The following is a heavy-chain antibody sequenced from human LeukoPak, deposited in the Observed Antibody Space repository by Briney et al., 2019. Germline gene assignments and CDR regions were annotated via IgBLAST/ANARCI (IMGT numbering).Heavy chain of an antibody. Sequence: SETLSLTCSVSGGSISSGDYYWGWIRQPPGKGLEGFGTIYYTVSTYYNPSLTSPVTMSVDTSKNQFSVRLNSVTAADTAVHYGARRSLDSRTQRGKYSFDYWGQGTLVSVSS. J-gene: IGHJ4*02. V-gene: IGHV4-39*01. D-gene: IGHD6-13*01. CDR1: GGSISSGDYY. CDR2: IYYTVST. CDR3: ARRSLDSRTQRGKYSFDY.